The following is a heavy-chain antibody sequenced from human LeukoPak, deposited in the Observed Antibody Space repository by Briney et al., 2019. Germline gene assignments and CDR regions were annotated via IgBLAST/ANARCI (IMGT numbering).Heavy chain of an antibody. V-gene: IGHV4-59*01. CDR3: ASGFTSGWSDWFDP. CDR1: GGSLNSSY. D-gene: IGHD6-19*01. J-gene: IGHJ5*02. CDR2: IYSNGYT. Sequence: SETLSLTCTVSGGSLNSSYWNWIRQPPGKGLEWIGYIYSNGYTNYNPSLKSRVTISVDTSRDQFFLKVTSVTAADTAVYYCASGFTSGWSDWFDPWGQGTLVTVSS.